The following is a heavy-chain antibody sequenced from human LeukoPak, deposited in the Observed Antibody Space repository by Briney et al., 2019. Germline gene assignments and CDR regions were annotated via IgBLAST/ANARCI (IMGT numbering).Heavy chain of an antibody. Sequence: GGSLRLSCAASGFTFDDYAMHWVRQAPGKGLEWVSGISWNSGSIGYADSVKGRFTISRDNAKNSLYLQMNSLRAEDTALYYCAKVVAVNHEGIDFDYWGQGTLVTVSS. CDR3: AKVVAVNHEGIDFDY. CDR2: ISWNSGSI. V-gene: IGHV3-9*01. J-gene: IGHJ4*02. CDR1: GFTFDDYA. D-gene: IGHD2-15*01.